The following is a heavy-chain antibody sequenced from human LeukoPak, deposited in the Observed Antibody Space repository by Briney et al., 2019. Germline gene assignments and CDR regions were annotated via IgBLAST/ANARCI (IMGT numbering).Heavy chain of an antibody. J-gene: IGHJ4*02. CDR3: ARYEIFDY. D-gene: IGHD3-16*01. CDR2: ISYDGSNK. V-gene: IGHV3-30*04. Sequence: GRSLRLSCAASGFTFSSYAMHWVRQAPGKGLEWVAVISYDGSNKYYADSVKGRFTISRDNSKNTLYLQMNSLRAEDTAVYYCARYEIFDYWGQGTLVTVSS. CDR1: GFTFSSYA.